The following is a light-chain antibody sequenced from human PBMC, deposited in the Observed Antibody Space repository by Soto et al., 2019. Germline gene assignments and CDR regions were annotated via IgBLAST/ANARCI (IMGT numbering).Light chain of an antibody. CDR3: QQYNNWPPYT. J-gene: IGKJ2*01. CDR2: GAS. Sequence: EIVMTQSPATLSVSPVERATLSCRASQSVSSNLAWYQQKPGQAPRLLIYGASFRATGIPARFSGSGSGTEFTLTISSLQSEDLAVYYCQQYNNWPPYTFGQGTKLEIK. V-gene: IGKV3-15*01. CDR1: QSVSSN.